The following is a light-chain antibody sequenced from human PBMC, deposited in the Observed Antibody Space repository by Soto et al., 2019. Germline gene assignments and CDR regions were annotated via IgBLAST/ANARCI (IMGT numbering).Light chain of an antibody. CDR1: QSISSY. Sequence: EIVLTQSPATLSLSPGERATLSCRASQSISSYLAWYQQKPGQAPRLLIYAASNRATGIPARFSGSGSGTDFTLTISSLEPEDFAVYYCQQRSKWPRTFGQGTKVEIK. J-gene: IGKJ1*01. V-gene: IGKV3-11*01. CDR2: AAS. CDR3: QQRSKWPRT.